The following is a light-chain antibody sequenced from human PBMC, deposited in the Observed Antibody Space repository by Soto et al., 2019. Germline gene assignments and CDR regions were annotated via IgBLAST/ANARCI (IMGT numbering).Light chain of an antibody. CDR3: QQYYSTPPA. CDR1: QSVLYSSNNKNY. V-gene: IGKV4-1*01. J-gene: IGKJ4*01. Sequence: DIVMTQSPDSLAVSLGERATINCKSSQSVLYSSNNKNYLAWYQQKPGQPPKLLIYWASTRESGVPDRFSGSGPGKDFTLTISSLQAEDVAVYYCQQYYSTPPAFGGGTKVEIK. CDR2: WAS.